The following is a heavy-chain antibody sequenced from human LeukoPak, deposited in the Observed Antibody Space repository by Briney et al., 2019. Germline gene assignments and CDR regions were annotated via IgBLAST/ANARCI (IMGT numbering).Heavy chain of an antibody. D-gene: IGHD2-2*01. Sequence: GGSLRLSCAASGFTFSSYGMHWVRQPPGKGREWVEFIRYDGSNKHYADSVKGRFTISRDNSKNTLYLQMNSLRAEDTAVYYCAKANYCSSTSCYEYYFDYWGQGTLVTVSS. CDR3: AKANYCSSTSCYEYYFDY. J-gene: IGHJ4*02. V-gene: IGHV3-30*02. CDR1: GFTFSSYG. CDR2: IRYDGSNK.